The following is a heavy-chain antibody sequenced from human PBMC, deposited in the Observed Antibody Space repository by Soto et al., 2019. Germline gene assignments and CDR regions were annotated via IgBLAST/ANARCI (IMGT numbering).Heavy chain of an antibody. Sequence: QVQLVQSGAEVKKPGSSVKVSCKASGGTFSTYSISWVRQAPGQGLEWMGESLPIFGTSHYAQNFQGRVTITADESTSTVYMELSSMRADDTAVYYCARGGRYTKSSFDYCMDVGGQGTTVTVSS. CDR1: GGTFSTYS. V-gene: IGHV1-69*01. D-gene: IGHD1-20*01. CDR3: ARGGRYTKSSFDYCMDV. CDR2: SLPIFGTS. J-gene: IGHJ6*02.